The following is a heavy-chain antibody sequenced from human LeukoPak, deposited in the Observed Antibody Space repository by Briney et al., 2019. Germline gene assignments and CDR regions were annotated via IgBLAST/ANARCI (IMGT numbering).Heavy chain of an antibody. CDR2: ISYDGRQK. J-gene: IGHJ4*02. Sequence: GGSLRLSCAASGFTFSSYALHWVRQAPGEGLEWLAVISYDGRQKFYADSVKGRFTISRDDSKDTLFLQMNSLRTEDTALYYCATEQWQLPLDYWGQGTLVTVSS. V-gene: IGHV3-30*04. CDR1: GFTFSSYA. D-gene: IGHD6-19*01. CDR3: ATEQWQLPLDY.